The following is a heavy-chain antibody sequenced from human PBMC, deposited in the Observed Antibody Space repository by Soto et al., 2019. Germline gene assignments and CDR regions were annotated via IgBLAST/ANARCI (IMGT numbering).Heavy chain of an antibody. Sequence: QIQLVESGGDVVQPGKSLRLSCAASGFNFGFFGMHWVRQAPGKGLEWVAFISGDGINTQYADSVRGRFTLSRDYSRKTMYLQMDSLRDEDTALYYFARGNLSFDFDSWGLGTLGTVSS. V-gene: IGHV3-30*03. CDR2: ISGDGINT. CDR1: GFNFGFFG. D-gene: IGHD1-26*01. CDR3: ARGNLSFDFDS. J-gene: IGHJ4*02.